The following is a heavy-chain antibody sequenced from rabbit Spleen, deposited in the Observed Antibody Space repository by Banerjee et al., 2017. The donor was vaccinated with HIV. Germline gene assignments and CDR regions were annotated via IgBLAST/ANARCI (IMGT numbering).Heavy chain of an antibody. CDR1: GFDVSNYG. V-gene: IGHV1S47*01. CDR3: ARDGAGGSYFAL. CDR2: IDPVFGIT. J-gene: IGHJ4*01. D-gene: IGHD8-1*01. Sequence: QEPLKESGGGLVTPGGNLTLTCTASGFDVSNYGVTWVRQAPGKGLEWIGYIDPVFGITYYANWVNGRLSISRENAQNTVFLQMTSLTAADTATYFGARDGAGGSYFALWGPGTLVTVS.